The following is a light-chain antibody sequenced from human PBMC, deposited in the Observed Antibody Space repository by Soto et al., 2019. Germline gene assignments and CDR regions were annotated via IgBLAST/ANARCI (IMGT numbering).Light chain of an antibody. CDR3: QQYDKWFSIT. J-gene: IGKJ5*01. Sequence: IVLTQSPGTLSLSPGERVILSCRASQSVGRKLVWYQQKAGQAPRPLVFDASTRATGIPARFSGSGSGTEITLTISRLVHADFAVYYCQQYDKWFSITFGQGTRLEIK. V-gene: IGKV3-15*01. CDR1: QSVGRK. CDR2: DAS.